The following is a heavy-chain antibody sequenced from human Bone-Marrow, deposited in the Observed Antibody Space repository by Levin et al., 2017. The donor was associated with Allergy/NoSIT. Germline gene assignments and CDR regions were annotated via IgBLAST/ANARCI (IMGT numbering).Heavy chain of an antibody. CDR3: TREYCSSTSCYTVSFDI. V-gene: IGHV3-49*04. CDR1: GFTFGDYA. Sequence: GGSLRLSCTASGFTFGDYAMSWVRQAPGKGLEWVGFIRSKAYGGTTEYAASVKGRFTISRDDSKSIAYLQMNSLKTEDTAVYYCTREYCSSTSCYTVSFDIWGQGTMVTVSS. D-gene: IGHD2-2*02. J-gene: IGHJ3*02. CDR2: IRSKAYGGTT.